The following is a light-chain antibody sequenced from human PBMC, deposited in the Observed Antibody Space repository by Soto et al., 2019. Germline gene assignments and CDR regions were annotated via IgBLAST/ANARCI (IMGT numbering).Light chain of an antibody. CDR1: QSVSSSY. CDR2: GAS. Sequence: EIVLTQSPGTLSLSPGESATLSCRASQSVSSSYLAWYQQKPGQAPRLLIYGASSRATGIPDRFSGSGSGTDFTLTISRLEPEDFAVYYCQQYGSSPLTFGGGTKVEIE. J-gene: IGKJ4*01. V-gene: IGKV3-20*01. CDR3: QQYGSSPLT.